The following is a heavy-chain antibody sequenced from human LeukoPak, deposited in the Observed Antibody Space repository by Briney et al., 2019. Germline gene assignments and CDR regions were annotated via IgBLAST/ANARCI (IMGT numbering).Heavy chain of an antibody. CDR3: ARLSSGYLYYFDY. J-gene: IGHJ4*02. CDR2: IYYSGST. D-gene: IGHD3-22*01. Sequence: SETLSLTCTVSGGSISSSSYYWGWIRQPPGKGLEWIGSIYYSGSTYYNPSLKSRVTISVDTSKNQFSLKLSSVTAADTAVYYCARLSSGYLYYFDYWGQGTLATVSS. V-gene: IGHV4-39*07. CDR1: GGSISSSSYY.